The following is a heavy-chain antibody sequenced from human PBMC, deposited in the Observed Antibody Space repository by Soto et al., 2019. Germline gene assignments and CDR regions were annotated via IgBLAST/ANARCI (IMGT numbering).Heavy chain of an antibody. CDR3: ARERARVLRFGAGSGMDV. J-gene: IGHJ6*02. CDR1: GFTFSSYS. V-gene: IGHV3-48*02. Sequence: EVQLVESGGGLVQPGGSLRLSCAASGFTFSSYSMNWVRQAPGKGLEWVSYISSSSSTIYYADSVKGRFTISRDNAKNSLYLQMNCLRDEDTAVYYCARERARVLRFGAGSGMDVWGQGTTVTVSS. CDR2: ISSSSSTI. D-gene: IGHD3-3*01.